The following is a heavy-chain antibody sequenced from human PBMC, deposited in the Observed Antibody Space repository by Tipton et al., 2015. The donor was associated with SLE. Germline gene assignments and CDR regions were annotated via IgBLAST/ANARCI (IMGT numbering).Heavy chain of an antibody. D-gene: IGHD1-26*01. CDR2: IWNDGSTK. CDR1: GFTFRTSG. J-gene: IGHJ4*02. V-gene: IGHV3-33*03. Sequence: RSLRLSCAASGFTFRTSGMHWVRQAPGKGLGWVAFIWNDGSTKYYADSVRGRFTISRDNAKNTVYLQMSGLGAEDTAVYYCARGYSGSYRVDFWGQGTLVTVSS. CDR3: ARGYSGSYRVDF.